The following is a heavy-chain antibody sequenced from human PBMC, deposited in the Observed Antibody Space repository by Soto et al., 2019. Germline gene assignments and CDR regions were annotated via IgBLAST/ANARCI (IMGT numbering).Heavy chain of an antibody. CDR2: IGAYNGNT. D-gene: IGHD3-10*01. CDR3: ARNRPPPTVRGVIIRNWFDP. J-gene: IGHJ5*02. V-gene: IGHV1-18*01. CDR1: GYTFTSYG. Sequence: ASVKVSCKASGYTFTSYGISWVRQAPGQGLEWMGWIGAYNGNTNYAQKLQGRVTMTTDTSTSTAYMELRSLRSDDTAVYYCARNRPPPTVRGVIIRNWFDPWGQGTLVTVSS.